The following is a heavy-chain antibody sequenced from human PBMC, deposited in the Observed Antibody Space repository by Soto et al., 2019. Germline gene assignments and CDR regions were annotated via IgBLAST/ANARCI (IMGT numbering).Heavy chain of an antibody. CDR1: GFSVRTNY. D-gene: IGHD3-3*02. CDR3: ARAGVTPHFFDY. CDR2: FESGGSI. J-gene: IGHJ4*02. V-gene: IGHV3-53*01. Sequence: GGSLRLSCAASGFSVRTNYMSWVRQAPGKGLDWVSVFESGGSIYYSDSVKGRFIISRDYAKNTVYLQMNSLRVEDTAVYYCARAGVTPHFFDYWGQGTLVTVSS.